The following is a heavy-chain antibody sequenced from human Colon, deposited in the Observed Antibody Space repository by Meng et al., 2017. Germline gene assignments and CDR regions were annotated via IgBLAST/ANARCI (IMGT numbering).Heavy chain of an antibody. V-gene: IGHV4-4*02. D-gene: IGHD2/OR15-2a*01. J-gene: IGHJ5*02. CDR2: IFHSGTS. CDR1: GASISGDNW. CDR3: ARRNSNNWFNP. Sequence: QPEESGPGLVKPSGSLSLTCAGSGASISGDNWWSWVRPAPGKGLEWLGEIFHSGTSNYNPSLKSRVTISVDKSKNQFSLRLSSVTAADTAVYYCARRNSNNWFNPWGQGILVTVSS.